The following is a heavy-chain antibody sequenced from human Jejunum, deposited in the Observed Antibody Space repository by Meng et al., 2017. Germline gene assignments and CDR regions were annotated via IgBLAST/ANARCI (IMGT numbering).Heavy chain of an antibody. J-gene: IGHJ4*02. Sequence: QVHLVQSGAEVKNPGASVKVSCNTSGYTFTSYGISWVRQAPGQGLEWMGWISVYHGNTNYAQKLQGRVTMTTDTSTSTAYMELRSLRSDDTVVYFCARDYSGTSYRYSDYWGQGTLVTVSS. CDR2: ISVYHGNT. CDR3: ARDYSGTSYRYSDY. CDR1: GYTFTSYG. D-gene: IGHD1-26*01. V-gene: IGHV1-18*01.